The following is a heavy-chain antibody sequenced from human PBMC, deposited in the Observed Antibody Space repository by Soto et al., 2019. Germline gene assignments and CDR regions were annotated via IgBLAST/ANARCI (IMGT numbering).Heavy chain of an antibody. CDR1: GGSISSFAYY. CDR2: VYYNENT. Sequence: QLQLQESGPGLVRPSETLSLTCTVSGGSISSFAYYWGWIRQPPGKGLEWIGTVYYNENTYYNPSLKSRVTISVHTAKNQFSLNLRSVTAADTAIYFCARQERYYGSPGWFDPWGQGTLVTVSS. D-gene: IGHD3-10*01. V-gene: IGHV4-39*01. CDR3: ARQERYYGSPGWFDP. J-gene: IGHJ5*02.